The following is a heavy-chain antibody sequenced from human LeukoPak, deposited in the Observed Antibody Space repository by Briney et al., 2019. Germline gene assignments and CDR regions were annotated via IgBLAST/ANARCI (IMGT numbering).Heavy chain of an antibody. Sequence: SVKVSCKASGGTFSSYAISWVRQAPGQGLEWMGGIIPIFGTANYAQKFQGRVTITADKSTSTAYMELSSLRSEDTAVYYCARALAAAAGRRAGMMGDWGQGTLVTVSS. CDR3: ARALAAAAGRRAGMMGD. J-gene: IGHJ4*02. V-gene: IGHV1-69*06. CDR2: IIPIFGTA. D-gene: IGHD6-13*01. CDR1: GGTFSSYA.